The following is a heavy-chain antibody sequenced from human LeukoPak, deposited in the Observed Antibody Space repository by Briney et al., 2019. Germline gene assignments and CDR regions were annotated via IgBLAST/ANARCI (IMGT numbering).Heavy chain of an antibody. CDR1: GGTFSSYA. CDR3: ARGVVVPAAMSQYYYYGMDV. D-gene: IGHD2-2*01. V-gene: IGHV1-69*13. J-gene: IGHJ6*02. CDR2: IIPIFGTA. Sequence: ASVKVSCKASGGTFSSYAISWVRQAPGQGLEWMGGIIPIFGTANYAQKFQGRVTIIADESTSTAYMELSSLRSEDTAVYYCARGVVVPAAMSQYYYYGMDVWGQGTTVTVSS.